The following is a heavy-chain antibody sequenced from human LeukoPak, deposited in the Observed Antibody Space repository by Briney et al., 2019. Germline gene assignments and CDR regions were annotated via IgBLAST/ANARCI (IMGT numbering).Heavy chain of an antibody. CDR2: ISAYNGNT. CDR3: ARDVLIHYYGSGSLAGY. V-gene: IGHV1-18*01. CDR1: GYTFTSYG. Sequence: ASVKVSCNASGYTFTSYGISWVRQAPGQGLEWMGWISAYNGNTNYAQKLQGRVTMTTDTSTSTAYMELRSLRSDDTAVYYCARDVLIHYYGSGSLAGYWGQGTLVTVSS. D-gene: IGHD3-10*01. J-gene: IGHJ4*02.